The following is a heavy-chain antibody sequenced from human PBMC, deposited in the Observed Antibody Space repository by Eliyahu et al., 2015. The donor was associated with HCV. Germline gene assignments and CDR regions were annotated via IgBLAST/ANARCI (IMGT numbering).Heavy chain of an antibody. J-gene: IGHJ4*02. CDR2: ISSDGTNE. V-gene: IGHV3-30*18. D-gene: IGHD3-22*01. CDR3: AKSQGDSSGYYSKNYFDY. CDR1: GFTFSSXG. Sequence: QVQLVDSGGGVVQPGRSLKLSCAASGFTFSSXGSPGFRQAPGKGLEWVAVISSDGTNEYYADSVKGRFTISRDFSQNTLSLQMNSLRAEDTAVYYCAKSQGDSSGYYSKNYFDYWGQGTLVTVSS.